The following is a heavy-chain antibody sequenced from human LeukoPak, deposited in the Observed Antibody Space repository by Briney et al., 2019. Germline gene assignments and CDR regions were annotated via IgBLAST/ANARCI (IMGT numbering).Heavy chain of an antibody. CDR3: AKGSSGWPEVGWGIDY. D-gene: IGHD6-19*01. CDR2: ISGSGGGV. V-gene: IGHV3-23*01. Sequence: GGSLRLSCAASGFSVSNTYMSWVRQAPGKGLEWVSAISGSGGGVYYADSVKGLFTISRDNSKNTLYLQMNSLRADDTALYYCAKGSSGWPEVGWGIDYWGQGTLVTVSS. CDR1: GFSVSNTY. J-gene: IGHJ4*02.